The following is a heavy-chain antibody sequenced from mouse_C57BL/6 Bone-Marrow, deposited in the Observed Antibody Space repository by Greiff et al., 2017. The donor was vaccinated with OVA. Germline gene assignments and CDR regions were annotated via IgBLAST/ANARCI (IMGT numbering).Heavy chain of an antibody. CDR2: ISNGGGST. V-gene: IGHV5-12*01. D-gene: IGHD1-1*01. J-gene: IGHJ3*01. CDR3: ARPMFPSTTVVGAY. Sequence: EVKLVESGGGLVQPGGSLKLSCAASGFTFSDYYMYWVRQTPEKRLEWVAYISNGGGSTYYPDTVKGRFTISRDNAKNTLYLQMSRLKSEDTAMYYCARPMFPSTTVVGAYWGQGTLVTVSA. CDR1: GFTFSDYY.